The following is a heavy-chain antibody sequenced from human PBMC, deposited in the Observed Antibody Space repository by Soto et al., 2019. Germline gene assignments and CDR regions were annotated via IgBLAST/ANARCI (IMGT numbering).Heavy chain of an antibody. D-gene: IGHD5-12*01. J-gene: IGHJ2*01. CDR2: IIPIFGTV. V-gene: IGHV1-69*12. CDR1: GGTFSNYP. Sequence: QVQLVQSGAEVKKPGSSVKVSCKASGGTFSNYPISWVRQAPGQGLEWMGGIIPIFGTVNYAQKFQGRVSITADDSTSTAYMELSNLRSEDTAVYYCARGNHRWLQLWYFDLWGRGTLVTVSS. CDR3: ARGNHRWLQLWYFDL.